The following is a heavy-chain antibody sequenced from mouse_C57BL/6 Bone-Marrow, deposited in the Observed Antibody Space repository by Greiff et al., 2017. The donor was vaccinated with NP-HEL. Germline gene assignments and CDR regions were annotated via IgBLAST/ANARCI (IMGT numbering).Heavy chain of an antibody. CDR2: ISNLAYSI. Sequence: EVKLMESGGGLVQPGGSLKLSCAASGFTFSDYGMAWVRQAPRKGPEWVAVISNLAYSIYYADTVTGRFTISRENAKNTLYLEMSSLRSEDTAMYYCARRDSNSSKWYFDVWGTGTTVTVSS. CDR3: ARRDSNSSKWYFDV. CDR1: GFTFSDYG. J-gene: IGHJ1*03. V-gene: IGHV5-15*01. D-gene: IGHD2-5*01.